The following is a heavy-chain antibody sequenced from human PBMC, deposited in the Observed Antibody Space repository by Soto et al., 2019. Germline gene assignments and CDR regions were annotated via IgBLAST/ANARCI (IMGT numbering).Heavy chain of an antibody. D-gene: IGHD4-17*01. V-gene: IGHV1-69*08. CDR1: GGTFSSYT. CDR2: IIPILGIA. CDR3: ARDLDMTTVTTPYYYYYMDV. Sequence: QVQLVQSGAEVKKPGSSVKVSCKASGGTFSSYTISWVRQAPGQGLEWMGRIIPILGIANYAQKFQGRVTITADKATSTAYMELSSLRSEDTAVYYCARDLDMTTVTTPYYYYYMDVWGKGTTVTVSS. J-gene: IGHJ6*03.